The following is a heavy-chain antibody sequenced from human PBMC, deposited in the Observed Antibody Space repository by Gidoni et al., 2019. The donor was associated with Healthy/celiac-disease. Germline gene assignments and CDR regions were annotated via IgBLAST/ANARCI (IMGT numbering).Heavy chain of an antibody. D-gene: IGHD4-17*01. Sequence: VQLVESGGGGVQPGRPLRRYCAAPGLPCSSYDMHWVLQAPGKGLEWVAVISYDGNNKYSADSVKGRFTISRDNSKNTLYLQMNSLRAEDTAVYYCAREQYTDSGGAFDYWGQGTLVTV. CDR2: ISYDGNNK. CDR3: AREQYTDSGGAFDY. V-gene: IGHV3-30*19. CDR1: GLPCSSYD. J-gene: IGHJ4*02.